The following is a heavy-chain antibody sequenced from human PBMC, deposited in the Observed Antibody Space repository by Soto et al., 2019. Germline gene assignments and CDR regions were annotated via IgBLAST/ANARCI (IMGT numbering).Heavy chain of an antibody. Sequence: SVKVSCKASGGTFSSYAISWVRQAPGQGLEWMGGIIPIFGTANYAQKFQGRVTITADKSTSTAYMELSSLRSEDTAVYYCARDQPYSSGWDYWGQGTLVTVSS. CDR2: IIPIFGTA. V-gene: IGHV1-69*06. CDR1: GGTFSSYA. J-gene: IGHJ4*02. CDR3: ARDQPYSSGWDY. D-gene: IGHD6-19*01.